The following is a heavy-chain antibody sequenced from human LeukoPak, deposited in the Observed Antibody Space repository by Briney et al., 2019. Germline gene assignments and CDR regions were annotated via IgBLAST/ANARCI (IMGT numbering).Heavy chain of an antibody. CDR2: IRGKANSYAT. D-gene: IGHD3-22*01. V-gene: IGHV3-73*01. Sequence: GGSLRLSCAASGFTFSGSAMHWVRQASGKGLEWVGRIRGKANSYATAYAASVKGRFTISRDDSKNTAYLQMNSLKTEDTAVYYCTIRDYYDSSGYSFPRSFDYWGQGTLVTVSS. J-gene: IGHJ4*02. CDR3: TIRDYYDSSGYSFPRSFDY. CDR1: GFTFSGSA.